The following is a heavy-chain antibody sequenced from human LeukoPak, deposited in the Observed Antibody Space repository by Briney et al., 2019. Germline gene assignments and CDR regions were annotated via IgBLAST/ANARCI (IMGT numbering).Heavy chain of an antibody. CDR1: GYTFTSYG. CDR3: ARGKYYYGSGSHHLDY. D-gene: IGHD3-10*01. Sequence: GASVKVSCKASGYTFTSYGISWVRQAPGQGLEWMGWISAYNGNTNYAQKLQGRVTMTTDTSTSTAYMELRSLRSDDTAVYYCARGKYYYGSGSHHLDYWGQGTLVTVSS. CDR2: ISAYNGNT. J-gene: IGHJ4*02. V-gene: IGHV1-18*01.